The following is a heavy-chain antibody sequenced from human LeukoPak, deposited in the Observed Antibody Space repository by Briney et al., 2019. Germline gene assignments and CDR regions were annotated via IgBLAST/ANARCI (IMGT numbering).Heavy chain of an antibody. Sequence: PWDTLSLTCAVYGRSFSGFHLNGLREPPGRGGEWIGDINHSESTHYNPSLTSRVTISVSPSKNPFSLNLTSVTAADTAVYYCAPPPYYYETHGYSVAWGQGTLVTVSS. CDR3: APPPYYYETHGYSVA. V-gene: IGHV4-34*01. CDR1: GRSFSGFH. CDR2: INHSEST. D-gene: IGHD3-22*01. J-gene: IGHJ5*02.